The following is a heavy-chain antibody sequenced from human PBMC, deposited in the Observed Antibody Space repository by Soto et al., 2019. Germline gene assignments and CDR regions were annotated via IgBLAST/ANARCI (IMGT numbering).Heavy chain of an antibody. Sequence: EVQLLESGGGLVQPGGSLRLSCAASGFTFSSYAMSWVRQAPGKGLEWVSAISGSGGSTYYADSVKGRFTISRDNSKNTLYLQMNSLRAEDTAVYYCVKVGTDYYDSSGYYRPPSYYYYYGMDVWGQGTTVTVSS. CDR1: GFTFSSYA. CDR3: VKVGTDYYDSSGYYRPPSYYYYYGMDV. D-gene: IGHD3-22*01. V-gene: IGHV3-23*01. CDR2: ISGSGGST. J-gene: IGHJ6*02.